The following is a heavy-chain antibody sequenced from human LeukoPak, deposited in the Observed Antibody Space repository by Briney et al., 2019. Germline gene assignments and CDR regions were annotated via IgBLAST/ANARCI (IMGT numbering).Heavy chain of an antibody. J-gene: IGHJ6*03. CDR2: IYYSGST. Sequence: SQTLSLTCTVSGGSISSGGYYWSWIRQHPGKGLEWIGYIYYSGSTYYNPSLKSRVTISVDTSKNQFSLKLSSVTAADTAVYYCASSHDYYYYYTHVWGKGTTVTVSS. CDR3: ASSHDYYYYYTHV. V-gene: IGHV4-31*03. CDR1: GGSISSGGYY.